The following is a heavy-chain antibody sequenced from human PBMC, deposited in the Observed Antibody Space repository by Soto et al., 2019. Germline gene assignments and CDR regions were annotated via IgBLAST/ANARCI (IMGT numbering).Heavy chain of an antibody. J-gene: IGHJ5*02. D-gene: IGHD2-2*02. CDR1: VGSISRYF. Sequence: SETLSLTCTFSVGSISRYFWSWIRQSPGKGLEWIGYIFYTGSTTYNPSLKSRVTISIDTSKNQFSLKLSSLTAADTAVYYCAHFSDTERFEPWGQGTLVTVSS. CDR2: IFYTGST. V-gene: IGHV4-59*01. CDR3: AHFSDTERFEP.